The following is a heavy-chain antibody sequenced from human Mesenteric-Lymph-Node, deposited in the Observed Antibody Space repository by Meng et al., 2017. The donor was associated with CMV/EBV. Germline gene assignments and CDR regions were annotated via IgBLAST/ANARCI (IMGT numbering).Heavy chain of an antibody. CDR3: ARAGRYCTDTLCWYYFDH. V-gene: IGHV3-23*01. Sequence: GESLKISCVASGFAFSNYVMTWVRQAPGKGLECISTISGSGGSTYYADSVKGRFTISRDNAKNSLYLQMYNLGAEDTAVYYCARAGRYCTDTLCWYYFDHWGQGTLVTVSS. D-gene: IGHD2-8*02. J-gene: IGHJ4*02. CDR2: ISGSGGST. CDR1: GFAFSNYV.